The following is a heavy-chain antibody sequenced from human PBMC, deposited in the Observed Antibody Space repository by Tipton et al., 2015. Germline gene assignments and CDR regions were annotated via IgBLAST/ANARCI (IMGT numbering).Heavy chain of an antibody. CDR1: GGSVTSGSYY. J-gene: IGHJ4*02. CDR3: ARARGRHGGLFDS. V-gene: IGHV4-61*01. CDR2: IQYSGGT. D-gene: IGHD4-23*01. Sequence: LRLSCTVSGGSVTSGSYYWSWIRQPPGKELEWIGYIQYSGGTNYNPSLESRVSISVDTSKTQFSLEMRSVTATDTAVYYCARARGRHGGLFDSWGQGTLVTVSS.